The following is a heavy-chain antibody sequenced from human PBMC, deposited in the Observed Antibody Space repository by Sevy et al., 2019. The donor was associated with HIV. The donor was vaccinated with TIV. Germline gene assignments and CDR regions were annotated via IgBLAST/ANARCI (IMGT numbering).Heavy chain of an antibody. D-gene: IGHD3-22*01. CDR3: ARGGYYDTSGYISSYFDY. CDR2: LYHTWNT. Sequence: SETLSLTCAVSGYSISSGYYWAWIRQPPGKGLEWIGSLYHTWNTYNPSLKSRGTISVDTSQNHFSLNLSSVTAADTAVYFCARGGYYDTSGYISSYFDYWGQGILVTVSS. V-gene: IGHV4-38-2*01. J-gene: IGHJ4*02. CDR1: GYSISSGYY.